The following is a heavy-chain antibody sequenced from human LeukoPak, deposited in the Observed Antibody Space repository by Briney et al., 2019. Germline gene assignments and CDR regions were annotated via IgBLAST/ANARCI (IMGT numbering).Heavy chain of an antibody. D-gene: IGHD6-25*01. CDR2: ISSSSANI. CDR3: ARGRSGYYFDY. CDR1: GFTFSSYE. Sequence: GGSLRLSCAASGFTFSSYEMNWVRQAPGKGLEWVSYISSSSANIYYADSVKGRFTISRDNAKNSLFLQMNSLRAEDTAVYYCARGRSGYYFDYWGQGTLVTVSS. V-gene: IGHV3-48*01. J-gene: IGHJ4*02.